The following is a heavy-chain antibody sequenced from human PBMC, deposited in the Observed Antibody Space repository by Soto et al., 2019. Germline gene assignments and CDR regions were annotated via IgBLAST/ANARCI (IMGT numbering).Heavy chain of an antibody. V-gene: IGHV1-58*01. J-gene: IGHJ3*02. CDR3: AAEYCSGGSCYSFDAFDI. Sequence: QMQLVQSGPEVKKPGTSVKVSCKASGFTFTSSAVQWVRQARGQRLEWIGWIVVGSGNTNYAQKFQERVTITRDMSTSTAYMELSSLRSEDTAVYYCAAEYCSGGSCYSFDAFDIWGQGTMVTVSS. D-gene: IGHD2-15*01. CDR2: IVVGSGNT. CDR1: GFTFTSSA.